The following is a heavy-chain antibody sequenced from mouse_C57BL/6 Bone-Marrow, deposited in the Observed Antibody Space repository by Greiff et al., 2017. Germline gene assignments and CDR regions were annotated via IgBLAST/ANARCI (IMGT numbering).Heavy chain of an antibody. Sequence: EVKLEESGPGLVKPSQTPSPTRSVTAYSITSGYYWNWIRQFPGNKLEWMGYISYHCSHNFYPSPQNRFSITRETSKNQFFLKLNAVATEDTATDYCARELTWFAYRGQGTLVAGSA. J-gene: IGHJ3*01. V-gene: IGHV3-6*01. CDR2: ISYHCSH. CDR1: AYSITSGYY. D-gene: IGHD1-3*01. CDR3: ARELTWFAY.